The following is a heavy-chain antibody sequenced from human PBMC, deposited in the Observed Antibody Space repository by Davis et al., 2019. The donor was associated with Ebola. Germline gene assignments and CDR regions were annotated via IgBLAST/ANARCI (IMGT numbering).Heavy chain of an antibody. CDR1: GFTFSSYG. J-gene: IGHJ4*02. D-gene: IGHD3-9*01. CDR2: ISYDGSNK. Sequence: GESLKISCAASGFTFSSYGMHWVRQAPGKGLEWVSVISYDGSNKYYADSVKGRFTISRDNSKNTLYLQMNSLRAEDTAVYYCAEDTTEYYDILTGYIDYRGQGTLVTVSS. CDR3: AEDTTEYYDILTGYIDY. V-gene: IGHV3-30*18.